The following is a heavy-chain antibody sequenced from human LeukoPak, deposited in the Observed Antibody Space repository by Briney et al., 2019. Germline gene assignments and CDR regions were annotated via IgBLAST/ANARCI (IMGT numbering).Heavy chain of an antibody. CDR1: GFTFSSYA. CDR2: ISGSGGST. Sequence: GGSLRLSCAASGFTFSSYAMSWVRQAPGKGLEWVSAISGSGGSTYYADSVKGRFTISRDNSKNTLYLQMNSLRAEDTAVYYRAEDLGGLRFTLADYWGQGTLVTVSS. CDR3: AEDLGGLRFTLADY. J-gene: IGHJ4*02. D-gene: IGHD5-12*01. V-gene: IGHV3-23*01.